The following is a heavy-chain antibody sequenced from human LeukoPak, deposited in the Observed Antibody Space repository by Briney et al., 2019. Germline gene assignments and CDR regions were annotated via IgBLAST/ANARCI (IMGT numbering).Heavy chain of an antibody. D-gene: IGHD5-18*01. V-gene: IGHV3-48*01. Sequence: GGSLRLSCAASGFTFSSYSMNWVRQAPGKGLGWVSYISSSSTIYYADSVKGRFTISRDNAKNSLYLQMNSLRAEDTAVYYCARDGRGYSYGYPLDSWGQGTLVTVSS. CDR3: ARDGRGYSYGYPLDS. CDR2: ISSSSTI. CDR1: GFTFSSYS. J-gene: IGHJ4*02.